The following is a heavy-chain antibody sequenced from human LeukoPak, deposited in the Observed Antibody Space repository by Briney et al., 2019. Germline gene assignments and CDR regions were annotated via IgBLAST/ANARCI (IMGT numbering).Heavy chain of an antibody. CDR3: AKRTTTTEFDY. CDR2: ILYDGSNT. Sequence: GRSLRLSCAASGFSFSSYGMHWVRQAPGKGLEWVALILYDGSNTFYADSVKGRFTISRDNSDNILYLQMNSLTAADAAVYYCAKRTTTTEFDYWGQGTLVIVSS. V-gene: IGHV3-30*18. D-gene: IGHD4-17*01. J-gene: IGHJ4*02. CDR1: GFSFSSYG.